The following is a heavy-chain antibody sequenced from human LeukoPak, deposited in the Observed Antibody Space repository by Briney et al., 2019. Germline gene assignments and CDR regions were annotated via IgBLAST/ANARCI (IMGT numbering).Heavy chain of an antibody. Sequence: SETLSLTCTVSGGSISSGSYYWSWIRQPAGKGLEWIGRIYTSGSTNYNPSLKSRVTISVDTSKNQFSLKLSSVTAADTAVYYCARDSIYRYYMDVWGKVTTVTVSS. D-gene: IGHD2/OR15-2a*01. CDR3: ARDSIYRYYMDV. J-gene: IGHJ6*03. CDR2: IYTSGST. V-gene: IGHV4-61*02. CDR1: GGSISSGSYY.